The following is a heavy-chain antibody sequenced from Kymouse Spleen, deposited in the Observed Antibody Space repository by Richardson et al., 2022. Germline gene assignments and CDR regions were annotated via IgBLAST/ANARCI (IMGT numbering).Heavy chain of an antibody. D-gene: IGHD6-19*01. J-gene: IGHJ6*02. V-gene: IGHV1-69*05. CDR1: GGTFSSYA. Sequence: QVQLVQSGAEVKKPGSSVKVSCKASGGTFSSYAISWVRQAPGQGLEWMGGIIPIFGTANYAQKFQGRVTITTDESTSTAYMELSSLRSEDTAVYYCARDAGAVAGGPHYYYYGMDVWGQGTTVTVSS. CDR2: IIPIFGTA. CDR3: ARDAGAVAGGPHYYYYGMDV.